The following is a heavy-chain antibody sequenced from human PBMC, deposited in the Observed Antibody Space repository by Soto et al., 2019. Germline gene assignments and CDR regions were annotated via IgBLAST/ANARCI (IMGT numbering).Heavy chain of an antibody. V-gene: IGHV3-23*01. CDR2: ISGSGGST. D-gene: IGHD6-13*01. CDR1: GFTFSSYA. Sequence: EVQLLDSGGGLVQPGGSLRLSCAASGFTFSSYAMNWVRQAPGKGLVWVSVISGSGGSTYYADSVKGRFTISRDNSKNTLYLQMNSLRAEDTAVYYCARRGPGTYFDYWGQCTLVTVSS. J-gene: IGHJ4*02. CDR3: ARRGPGTYFDY.